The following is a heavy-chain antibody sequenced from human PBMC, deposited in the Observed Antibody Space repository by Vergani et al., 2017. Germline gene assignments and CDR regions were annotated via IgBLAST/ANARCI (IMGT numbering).Heavy chain of an antibody. CDR3: TRPFYYYGSGSLDWYFDL. CDR1: GGSITYGAFY. Sequence: QLQLQESGPGLVKPSETLSLTCTVSGGSITYGAFYWGWIRQSPGKGLEWIGSIYYSGSTYYNPSLKSRVTISVDTSKNQFSLKLSSVTAADTAVYYCTRPFYYYGSGSLDWYFDLWGRGTLVTVSS. V-gene: IGHV4-39*07. D-gene: IGHD3-10*01. CDR2: IYYSGST. J-gene: IGHJ2*01.